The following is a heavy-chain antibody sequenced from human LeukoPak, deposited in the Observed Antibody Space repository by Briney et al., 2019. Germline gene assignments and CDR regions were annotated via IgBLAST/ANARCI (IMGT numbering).Heavy chain of an antibody. CDR2: INQDGSEK. CDR1: GFTFTTYW. J-gene: IGHJ4*02. V-gene: IGHV3-7*01. D-gene: IGHD3-10*01. Sequence: GGSLRLSCAASGFTFTTYWMTWVRQAPGKGLEWVANINQDGSEKYFVDSVKGRFTISRDNAKNSLYLQMNSLRVEDTAVYYCARVAKFYYGSETYYFFEHWGQGTPVTASS. CDR3: ARVAKFYYGSETYYFFEH.